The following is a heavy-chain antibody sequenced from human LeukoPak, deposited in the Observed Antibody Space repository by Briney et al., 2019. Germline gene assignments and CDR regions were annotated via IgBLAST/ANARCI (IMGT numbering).Heavy chain of an antibody. Sequence: PGGSLRLSCAASGFTFSSYAMHWVRQAPGKGLEWVAVITYDGSNKYYAGSVKGRFTISRDNSKNTLYLQMNSLRAEGTAVYYCARVDCSSTSCYSRDWFDPWGQGTLVTVSS. V-gene: IGHV3-30-3*01. CDR2: ITYDGSNK. D-gene: IGHD2-2*01. J-gene: IGHJ5*02. CDR3: ARVDCSSTSCYSRDWFDP. CDR1: GFTFSSYA.